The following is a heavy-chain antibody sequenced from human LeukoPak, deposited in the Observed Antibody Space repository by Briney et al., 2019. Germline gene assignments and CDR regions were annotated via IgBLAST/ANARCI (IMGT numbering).Heavy chain of an antibody. CDR2: INSDGSST. J-gene: IGHJ6*02. V-gene: IGHV3-74*01. CDR1: GFTFSSYW. CDR3: ARGEDSSSWHYYYYGVDV. D-gene: IGHD6-13*01. Sequence: PGGSLRLSCAASGFTFSSYWMHWVRQAPGKGLVWVSRINSDGSSTSYADSVKGRFTISRDNAKNTLYLQMNSLRAEDTAVYYCARGEDSSSWHYYYYGVDVWGQGTTVTVSS.